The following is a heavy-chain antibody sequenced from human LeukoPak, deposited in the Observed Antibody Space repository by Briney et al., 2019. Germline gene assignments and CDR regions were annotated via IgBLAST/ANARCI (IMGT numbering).Heavy chain of an antibody. D-gene: IGHD2/OR15-2a*01. V-gene: IGHV3-30-3*01. J-gene: IGHJ4*02. CDR1: GFTFSSYA. CDR2: ISYDGSNK. Sequence: PGGSLRLSCAASGFTFSSYAMHWVRQAPGKGLEWVAVISYDGSNKYYADSVKGRFTISRDNSKNTLYLQMNGLRAEDTAVYYCARSRRVTDFFFDSWGQGTLVTVSS. CDR3: ARSRRVTDFFFDS.